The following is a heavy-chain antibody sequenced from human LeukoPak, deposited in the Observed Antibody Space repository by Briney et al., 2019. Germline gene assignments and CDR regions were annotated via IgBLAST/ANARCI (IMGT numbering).Heavy chain of an antibody. CDR2: IYYSGST. J-gene: IGHJ4*02. V-gene: IGHV4-59*08. Sequence: PSETLSLTCTVSGCSISSYYWSWIRQPPGKGLEWIGGIYYSGSTNYNPSLKSRVTISVATSKNQFSLRLSSVTAADTAVYYSARLASGSYGPLTPFDYWGQGTLVTVSS. D-gene: IGHD1-26*01. CDR1: GCSISSYY. CDR3: ARLASGSYGPLTPFDY.